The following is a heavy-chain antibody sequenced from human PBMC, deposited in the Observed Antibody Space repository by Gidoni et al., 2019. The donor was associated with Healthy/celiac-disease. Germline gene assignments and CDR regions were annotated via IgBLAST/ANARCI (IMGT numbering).Heavy chain of an antibody. V-gene: IGHV3-9*01. D-gene: IGHD7-27*01. CDR2: ISWNSGRI. CDR3: AKDMGGNWGWGGDY. J-gene: IGHJ4*02. CDR1: GFTFDDYA. Sequence: EVQLVESGGGLVQPGRSLRLSCAASGFTFDDYAMHGVRQAPGKGLEWVSGISWNSGRIGYADSVKGRFTIARDNAKNSLYLQMNSLRAEDTALYYCAKDMGGNWGWGGDYWGQGTLVTVSS.